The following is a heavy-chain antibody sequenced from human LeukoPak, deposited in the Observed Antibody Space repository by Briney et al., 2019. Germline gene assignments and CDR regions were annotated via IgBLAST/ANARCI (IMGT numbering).Heavy chain of an antibody. Sequence: GASVKVSCKASGGTFSSYAIIWVRQAPGQGLEWMGRIIPILGIANYAQKFQGRVTITTDESTSTAYMELSSLRSEDTAVYYCARESGSSSSSLYYYYMDVWGKGTTVTVSS. CDR1: GGTFSSYA. CDR3: ARESGSSSSSLYYYYMDV. CDR2: IIPILGIA. J-gene: IGHJ6*03. D-gene: IGHD6-6*01. V-gene: IGHV1-69*04.